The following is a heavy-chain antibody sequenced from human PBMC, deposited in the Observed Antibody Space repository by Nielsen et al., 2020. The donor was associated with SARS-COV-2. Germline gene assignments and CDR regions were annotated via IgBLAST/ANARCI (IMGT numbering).Heavy chain of an antibody. D-gene: IGHD5-12*01. J-gene: IGHJ5*02. CDR2: ISGGSATI. V-gene: IGHV3-48*01. CDR1: GFSFNTYS. Sequence: GESLKISCVASGFSFNTYSMNWVRQAPGKGLEWVSYISGGSATIYYADSVKGRFTISRDNVKNSLYLQLSSLSAEDTAVYYCARDYSGYRGWRFDPWGQGTLVTVSS. CDR3: ARDYSGYRGWRFDP.